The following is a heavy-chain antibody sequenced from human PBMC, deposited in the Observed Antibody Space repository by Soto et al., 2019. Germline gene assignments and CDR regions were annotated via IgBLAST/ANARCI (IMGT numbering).Heavy chain of an antibody. J-gene: IGHJ4*02. Sequence: VQLVESGGGVVQPGRSRRLSCAASGFTFSDYAMHWVRQAPGKGLEWVAVVSHDGRNTHYADSVKGRFTISRDSSKNTVSLEMTSLRAEDTAVYYWAKGGRQWLVTSDFNYWGQGALVTVSS. CDR3: AKGGRQWLVTSDFNY. CDR2: VSHDGRNT. CDR1: GFTFSDYA. V-gene: IGHV3-30*18. D-gene: IGHD6-19*01.